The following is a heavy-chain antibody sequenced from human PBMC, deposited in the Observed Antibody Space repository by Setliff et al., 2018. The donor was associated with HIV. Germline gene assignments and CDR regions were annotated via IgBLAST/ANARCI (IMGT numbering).Heavy chain of an antibody. J-gene: IGHJ4*02. CDR2: IYYSEST. CDR1: GGSISSSSYY. V-gene: IGHV4-39*07. Sequence: SETLSLTCTVSGGSISSSSYYWGWIRQPPGKGLEWIGSIYYSESTSYNPSLKSRVTISVDTSKNQFSLKLGSVTAADTAEYYCAKELAASGLGYFDSWGRGILVTVSS. D-gene: IGHD3-22*01. CDR3: AKELAASGLGYFDS.